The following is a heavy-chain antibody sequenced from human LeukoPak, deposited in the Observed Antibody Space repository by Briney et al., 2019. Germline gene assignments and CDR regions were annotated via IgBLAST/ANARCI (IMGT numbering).Heavy chain of an antibody. CDR2: AYYIGNT. Sequence: SETLSLTCTVSGGSISSYHWTWIRQSPGKGLEWIGYAYYIGNTNYNPSLKSRVTISVDTSKNQFSLKLKSVTAADTAVYYCARRYTSGWYQVDPWGQGTLVTVSS. D-gene: IGHD6-19*01. CDR3: ARRYTSGWYQVDP. CDR1: GGSISSYH. J-gene: IGHJ5*02. V-gene: IGHV4-59*01.